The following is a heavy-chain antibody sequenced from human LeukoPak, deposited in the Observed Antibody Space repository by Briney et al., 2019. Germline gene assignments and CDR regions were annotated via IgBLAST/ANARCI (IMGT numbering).Heavy chain of an antibody. CDR1: GFTFSSYG. V-gene: IGHV3-33*06. CDR3: AKDSAITMAHYFDY. Sequence: TGGSLRLSCAASGFTFSSYGMHWVRQAPGKGLEWVAVIWYDGSNKYYADSVKGRFTISRDNSKNTLYLQMNSLRAEDTAVYYCAKDSAITMAHYFDYWGQGTLVTVSS. CDR2: IWYDGSNK. D-gene: IGHD3-10*01. J-gene: IGHJ4*02.